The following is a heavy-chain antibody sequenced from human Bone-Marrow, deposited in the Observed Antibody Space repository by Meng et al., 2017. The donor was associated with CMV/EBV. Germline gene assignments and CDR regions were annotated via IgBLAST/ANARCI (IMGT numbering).Heavy chain of an antibody. CDR3: ASRRDYETFDY. Sequence: SETLSLTCTVSGGSISSGDYYWSWIRQPPGKGLEWIGHIYYSGSTYYNPSLKSRVTISVDTSKNQFSLKLNSVTAADTAADYYASRRDYETFDYCGQGTLVTASS. CDR1: GGSISSGDYY. D-gene: IGHD3-16*01. V-gene: IGHV4-30-4*08. CDR2: IYYSGST. J-gene: IGHJ4*02.